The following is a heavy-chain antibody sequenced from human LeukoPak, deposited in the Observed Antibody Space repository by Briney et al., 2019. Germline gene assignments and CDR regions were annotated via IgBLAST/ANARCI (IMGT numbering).Heavy chain of an antibody. CDR3: AGDLDNYYGSGSYGY. CDR1: GFTFTSYW. V-gene: IGHV3-7*03. J-gene: IGHJ4*02. CDR2: IKQDGSEK. D-gene: IGHD3-10*01. Sequence: GALRLSCAASGFTFTSYWMTWFRQAPGKWLEWVANIKQDGSEKYYVDSVKGRFTISRDNAKNSLYLQMSSLRAEDTAVYYCAGDLDNYYGSGSYGYWGQGTLVTVSS.